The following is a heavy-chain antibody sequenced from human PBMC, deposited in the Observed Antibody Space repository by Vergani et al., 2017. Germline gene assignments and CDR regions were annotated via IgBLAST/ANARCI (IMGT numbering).Heavy chain of an antibody. CDR1: GFTFSSYW. V-gene: IGHV3-7*03. Sequence: EVQLVESGGGLVQPGGSLRLSCAASGFTFSSYWMSWVRQAPGKGLEWVANIKQDGSEKYYVDSVKGRFTISRDNAKNSLYLQMNSLRAEDTAVYYCARDPDTVTTGGDWFDPWGQGTLVTVSS. J-gene: IGHJ5*02. D-gene: IGHD4-17*01. CDR3: ARDPDTVTTGGDWFDP. CDR2: IKQDGSEK.